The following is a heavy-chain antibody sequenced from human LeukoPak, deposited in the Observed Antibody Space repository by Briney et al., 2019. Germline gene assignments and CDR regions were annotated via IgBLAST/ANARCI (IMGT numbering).Heavy chain of an antibody. CDR1: GYTFTGYY. CDR2: INPNSGGT. Sequence: ASVKVSCKASGYTFTGYYMHWVRQAPGQGLEWMGWINPNSGGTNYAQKFQGRVTMTRDTSISTAYMELSRLRSDDTTVYYCARGPFIAAAGHIFDYWGQGTLVTVSS. V-gene: IGHV1-2*02. J-gene: IGHJ4*02. D-gene: IGHD6-13*01. CDR3: ARGPFIAAAGHIFDY.